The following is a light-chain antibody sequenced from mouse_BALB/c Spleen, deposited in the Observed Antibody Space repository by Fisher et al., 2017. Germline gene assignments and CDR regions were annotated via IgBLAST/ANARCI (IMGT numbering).Light chain of an antibody. Sequence: IVLTQSTAIMSASLGERVTMTCTASSSVSSSYLHWYQQKPGSSPKLWIYSTSNLASGVPARFSGSGSGTSYSLTISSMEAEDAATYYCQQRSSYPWTFGGGTKLEIK. V-gene: IGKV4-74*01. CDR2: STS. CDR3: QQRSSYPWT. CDR1: SSVSSSY. J-gene: IGKJ1*01.